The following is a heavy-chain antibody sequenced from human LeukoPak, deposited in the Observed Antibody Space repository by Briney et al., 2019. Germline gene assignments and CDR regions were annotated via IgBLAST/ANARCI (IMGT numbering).Heavy chain of an antibody. CDR3: AGDGITEGNKVAFDI. D-gene: IGHD3-16*01. V-gene: IGHV4-34*01. CDR1: CGSFSGYY. J-gene: IGHJ3*02. CDR2: INHSGST. Sequence: SETLSLTCAVYCGSFSGYYLSWIRQPPGKGLEWIGEINHSGSTKDKPTHKSRVTISVHTSKNQFSLKLSSVTAADTAVYYCAGDGITEGNKVAFDIWGQGTMVTVSS.